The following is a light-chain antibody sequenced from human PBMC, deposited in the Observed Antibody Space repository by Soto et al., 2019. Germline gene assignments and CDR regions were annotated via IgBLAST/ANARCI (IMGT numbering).Light chain of an antibody. CDR2: KAS. Sequence: DIQMTQSPSTLSASVGDRVTITCRASQSISSWLAWYQQKPGKAPKLLIYKASSLESGVPSRFSGGGSGTEFTLTISSLQPEDFATYYCLQHKSYPRTFGQGTKVDIK. J-gene: IGKJ1*01. CDR1: QSISSW. CDR3: LQHKSYPRT. V-gene: IGKV1-5*03.